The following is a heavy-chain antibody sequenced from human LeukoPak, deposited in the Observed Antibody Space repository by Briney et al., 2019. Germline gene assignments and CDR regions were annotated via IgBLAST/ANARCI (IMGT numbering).Heavy chain of an antibody. CDR3: ARPNGIYCSGGSCYPYYFDY. V-gene: IGHV4-39*01. J-gene: IGHJ4*02. Sequence: SETLSLTCTVSGGSISSSSYYWGWIRQPPGKGLEWIGSIYYSGSTYYNPSLKSRVTISVDTSKNQFSLKLSSVTAADTAVYYCARPNGIYCSGGSCYPYYFDYWGQGTLVTVSS. CDR2: IYYSGST. D-gene: IGHD2-15*01. CDR1: GGSISSSSYY.